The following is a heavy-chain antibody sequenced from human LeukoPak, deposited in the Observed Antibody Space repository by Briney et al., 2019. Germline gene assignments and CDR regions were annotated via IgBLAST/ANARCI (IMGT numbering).Heavy chain of an antibody. CDR2: INSNGGST. CDR3: ARLAYDSSGRGLDY. CDR1: GFAFSSYE. V-gene: IGHV3-64*01. J-gene: IGHJ4*02. D-gene: IGHD3-22*01. Sequence: PGGSLRLSCAASGFAFSSYEMNWVRRAPGKGLEYVSAINSNGGSTYYANSVKGRFTISRDNSKNTLYLQMGSLRTEDMAVYYCARLAYDSSGRGLDYWGQGTLVTVSS.